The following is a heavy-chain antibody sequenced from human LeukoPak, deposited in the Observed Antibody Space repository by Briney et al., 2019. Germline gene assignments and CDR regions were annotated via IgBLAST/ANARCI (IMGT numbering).Heavy chain of an antibody. D-gene: IGHD6-19*01. Sequence: GGSLRLSCAVSGFSFSNYWMHWVRQAPGKGLEWVSAISGSGGSTYYADSVKGRFTISGDNSKNTLYLQMNSLRAEDTAVYYCAKGAIAVADTDAFDIWGQGTMVTVSS. CDR3: AKGAIAVADTDAFDI. CDR2: ISGSGGST. V-gene: IGHV3-23*01. J-gene: IGHJ3*02. CDR1: GFSFSNYW.